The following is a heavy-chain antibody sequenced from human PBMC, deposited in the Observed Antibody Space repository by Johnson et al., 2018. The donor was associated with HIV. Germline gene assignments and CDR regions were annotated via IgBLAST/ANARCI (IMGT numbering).Heavy chain of an antibody. CDR1: GFTVSSNY. V-gene: IGHV3-23*04. CDR2: ISGSGGST. CDR3: ARIRSGLKPGDAFDI. J-gene: IGHJ3*02. Sequence: EVQLVASGGGVVQPGRSLRLSCAASGFTVSSNYMSWLRQAPGKALEWVSTISGSGGSTYYADSVKGRCTISRENSKNTLYLQMNSLRAEDTAVYYCARIRSGLKPGDAFDIWGQGTMVTVSS. D-gene: IGHD3-3*01.